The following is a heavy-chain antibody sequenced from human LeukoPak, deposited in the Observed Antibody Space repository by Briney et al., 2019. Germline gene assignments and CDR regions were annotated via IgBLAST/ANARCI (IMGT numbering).Heavy chain of an antibody. J-gene: IGHJ4*02. Sequence: ASVKVSCKASGGTFSSYAISWVRQAPGQGLEWMGGIIPIFGTANYAQKFQGRVTITADESTSTAYMELSSLRSGDTAVYYSARVGYSSGWYTYFDYWGQGTLVTVSS. V-gene: IGHV1-69*01. CDR3: ARVGYSSGWYTYFDY. D-gene: IGHD6-19*01. CDR2: IIPIFGTA. CDR1: GGTFSSYA.